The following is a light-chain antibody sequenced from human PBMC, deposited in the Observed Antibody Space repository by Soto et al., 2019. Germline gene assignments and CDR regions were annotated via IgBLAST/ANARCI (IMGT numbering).Light chain of an antibody. J-gene: IGKJ1*01. V-gene: IGKV1-6*01. CDR3: LQDYIYPWT. CDR1: QGIRND. Sequence: AIQMTQSPSSLSASVGDRVTITCRASQGIRNDLGWFQQKPGKAPKLLISAASSLQRGVPSRFSGSGSGTDFTITIISLQPEDVATYYCLQDYIYPWTFGQGTKVEIK. CDR2: AAS.